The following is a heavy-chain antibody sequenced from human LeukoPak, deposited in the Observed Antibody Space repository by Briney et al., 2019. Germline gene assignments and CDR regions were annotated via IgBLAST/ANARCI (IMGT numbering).Heavy chain of an antibody. CDR2: ISGSGGST. Sequence: GGSLRLSCAASGFTFGSYGMSWVRQAPGKGLEWVSAISGSGGSTYYADSVKGRFTISRDNSKNTLYLQMNSLRAEDTAVYYCAKHSSSYGSGSYFRYWGQGTLVTVSS. CDR1: GFTFGSYG. J-gene: IGHJ4*02. V-gene: IGHV3-23*01. D-gene: IGHD3-10*01. CDR3: AKHSSSYGSGSYFRY.